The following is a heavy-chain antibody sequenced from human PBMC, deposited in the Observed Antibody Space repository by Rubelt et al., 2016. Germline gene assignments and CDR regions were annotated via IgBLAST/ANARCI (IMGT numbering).Heavy chain of an antibody. CDR2: ISAYNGNT. Sequence: QVQLLQSGAEVKKPGASVKVSCKASGYTFTSYGISWVRQAPGQGLEWMGWISAYNGNTNYAPRVQGRVTMNTDESTSTAYMELRSRRSDDTDVYYCAGVGSGPPYYYGMDVWGQGTTVTVSS. CDR3: AGVGSGPPYYYGMDV. D-gene: IGHD2-15*01. V-gene: IGHV1-18*01. J-gene: IGHJ6*02. CDR1: GYTFTSYG.